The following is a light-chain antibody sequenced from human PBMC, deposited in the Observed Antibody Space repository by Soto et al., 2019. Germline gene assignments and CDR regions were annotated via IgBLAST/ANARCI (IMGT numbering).Light chain of an antibody. CDR1: QSVSSSY. V-gene: IGKV3-20*01. CDR2: GAS. Sequence: EIVLTQSPGTLSLSPGERATLSCRASQSVSSSYLAWYQQKPGQAPRLLIYGASGRATGIPDRFSGSGSGTDFTLTISRLEPEDFAVYYCQQYGSSPPYTFGQGTKLEIK. J-gene: IGKJ2*01. CDR3: QQYGSSPPYT.